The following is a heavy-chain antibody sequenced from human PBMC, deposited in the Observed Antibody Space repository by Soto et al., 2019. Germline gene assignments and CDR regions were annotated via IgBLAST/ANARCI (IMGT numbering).Heavy chain of an antibody. V-gene: IGHV1-69*13. J-gene: IGHJ6*02. CDR2: IIPIFRTA. CDR3: ARIPDYPAERYPGLTYSGMDV. D-gene: IGHD4-17*01. Sequence: AASVKVSCKASGGTFSNYGISWVRQAPGRGLEWMGGIIPIFRTANYAQKFQGRVTITADESTSTAYMELSSLRSEDTAVYYCARIPDYPAERYPGLTYSGMDVWGQGTTVTVSS. CDR1: GGTFSNYG.